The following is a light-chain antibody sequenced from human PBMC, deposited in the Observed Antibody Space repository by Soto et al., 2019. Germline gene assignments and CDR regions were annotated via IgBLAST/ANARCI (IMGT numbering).Light chain of an antibody. CDR2: AAS. Sequence: DIQMTQSPSTLSGSVGDRVTITCRASQTISSWLAWYQQKPGKAPKLLIYAASRLQSGVPTRFSGSGAGTDFSLTISSLQPEDSATYYCQQSYSPPPVTFGQGTRLEIK. J-gene: IGKJ5*01. CDR3: QQSYSPPPVT. V-gene: IGKV1-39*01. CDR1: QTISSW.